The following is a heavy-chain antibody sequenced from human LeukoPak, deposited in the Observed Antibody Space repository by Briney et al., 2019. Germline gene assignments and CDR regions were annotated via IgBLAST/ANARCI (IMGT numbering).Heavy chain of an antibody. Sequence: GGSLRLSCAASGFTFSSYWMSWVRQAPGKGLEWVANIKQDGSEKYYVDSVKGRFTISRDNAKNSLYLQMNSLRAEDTAVYYCARSLWFGELARFDPWGQGTLVTVSS. CDR2: IKQDGSEK. CDR1: GFTFSSYW. V-gene: IGHV3-7*03. J-gene: IGHJ5*02. CDR3: ARSLWFGELARFDP. D-gene: IGHD3-10*01.